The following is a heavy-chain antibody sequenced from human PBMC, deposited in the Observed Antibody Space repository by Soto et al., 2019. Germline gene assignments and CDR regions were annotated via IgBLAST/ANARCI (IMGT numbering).Heavy chain of an antibody. CDR1: GFTFSDYY. D-gene: IGHD5-12*01. Sequence: QVQLVESGGGLVKPGGSLRLSCAASGFTFSDYYMSWIRQAPGKGLEWVSYSSSSGYTIYYADSVKGRFTISRDNAKNSLYLQMDSLRAGDTAVYYCARYIVATMGDYFDYWGQGTLVTVSS. CDR3: ARYIVATMGDYFDY. V-gene: IGHV3-11*01. J-gene: IGHJ4*02. CDR2: SSSSGYTI.